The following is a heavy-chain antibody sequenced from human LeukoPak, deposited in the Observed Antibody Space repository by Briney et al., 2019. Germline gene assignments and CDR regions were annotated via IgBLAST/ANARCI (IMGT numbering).Heavy chain of an antibody. V-gene: IGHV3-23*01. CDR2: VSDSGTST. D-gene: IGHD4-17*01. CDR3: ARVPDDGYGDYDPFDY. J-gene: IGHJ4*02. Sequence: GGSLRLSCEVSGFTFSDYAMTWVRQALGKGLEWVSSVSDSGTSTYYADSVKGRFTISRDNAKNSLYLRMNSLRAEDTAVYYCARVPDDGYGDYDPFDYWGQGTLVTVSS. CDR1: GFTFSDYA.